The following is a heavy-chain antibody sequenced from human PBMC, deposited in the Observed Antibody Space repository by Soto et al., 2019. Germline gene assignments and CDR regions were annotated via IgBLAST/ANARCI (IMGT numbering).Heavy chain of an antibody. J-gene: IGHJ4*02. CDR2: IIPILGIA. V-gene: IGHV1-69*02. D-gene: IGHD3-16*01. Sequence: SVKVSCKASGGTFSSYTISWVRQAPGQGLEWMGRIIPILGIANYAQKFQGRVTITADKSTSTAYMELSSLRSEDTAVYYCAGRTGGWHGDGGVDYWGQGTLVTVSS. CDR3: AGRTGGWHGDGGVDY. CDR1: GGTFSSYT.